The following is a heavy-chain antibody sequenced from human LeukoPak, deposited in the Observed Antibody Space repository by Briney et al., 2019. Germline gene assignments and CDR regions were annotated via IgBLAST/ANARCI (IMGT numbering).Heavy chain of an antibody. CDR3: ARVAREQWFDP. V-gene: IGHV4-30-4*08. J-gene: IGHJ5*02. D-gene: IGHD1/OR15-1a*01. CDR1: GGSISSGDYY. Sequence: SQTLSLTCTVSGGSISSGDYYWRWIRQPPGKGLEWIGYIYYSGSTYYNPSLKSRVTISVDTSKNQFSLKLSSVTAADTAVYYCARVAREQWFDPWGQGTLVTVSS. CDR2: IYYSGST.